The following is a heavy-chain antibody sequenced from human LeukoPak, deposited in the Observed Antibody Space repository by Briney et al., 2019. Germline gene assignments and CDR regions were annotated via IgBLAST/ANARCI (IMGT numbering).Heavy chain of an antibody. Sequence: SETLSLTCTVSGGSISSYYWSWIRQPPGKGLEWIGYIYYSGSTNYNPSLKSRVTISVDTSKNQFSLKLSSVTAADTAVYYCARATYYYGSGTPGYFDYWGQGTLVTVSS. J-gene: IGHJ4*02. V-gene: IGHV4-59*01. CDR1: GGSISSYY. CDR3: ARATYYYGSGTPGYFDY. D-gene: IGHD3-10*01. CDR2: IYYSGST.